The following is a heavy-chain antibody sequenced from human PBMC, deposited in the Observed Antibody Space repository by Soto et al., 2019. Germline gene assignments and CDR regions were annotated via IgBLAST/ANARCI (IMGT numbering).Heavy chain of an antibody. CDR3: ARGVSYGLGSYVRLDALDT. D-gene: IGHD3-10*01. Sequence: EVQVVESGGGLVQPGRSLRLSCAASGFIVEDYAMHWVRQAPGKGLEWVSGISWNSGSIDYADSVTGRFIISRDNAKNSLYLQMNNLRTEDTALYYCARGVSYGLGSYVRLDALDTWGQGTRVTVSS. CDR2: ISWNSGSI. V-gene: IGHV3-9*01. CDR1: GFIVEDYA. J-gene: IGHJ3*02.